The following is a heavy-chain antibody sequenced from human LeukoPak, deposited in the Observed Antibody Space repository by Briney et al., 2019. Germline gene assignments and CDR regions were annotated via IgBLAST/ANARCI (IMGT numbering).Heavy chain of an antibody. CDR2: INPGDSDT. D-gene: IGHD6-13*01. V-gene: IGHV5-51*01. Sequence: GESLKISCQGSGYSFTSYWIAWVRQMPGKGLEWMGIINPGDSDTRYSPSFQGPVTISADKSIRTAYLQWSSLKVSDTAMYYCARPRSGSWYTAYDIWGQGTMVTVS. J-gene: IGHJ3*02. CDR3: ARPRSGSWYTAYDI. CDR1: GYSFTSYW.